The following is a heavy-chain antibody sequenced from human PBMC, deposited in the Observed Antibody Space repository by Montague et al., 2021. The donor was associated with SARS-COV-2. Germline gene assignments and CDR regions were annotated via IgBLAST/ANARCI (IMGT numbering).Heavy chain of an antibody. CDR2: INWNGDST. J-gene: IGHJ2*01. D-gene: IGHD1-26*01. Sequence: SLRLSCAASGFTFHDHAMTWVRQVPGKGLEGVSGINWNGDSTHYADSVKGRFTISRDNAKNSLYLQMNSLRAEDTAFYHCVRVSSTYWYFELWGRGTLVTVSS. CDR1: GFTFHDHA. CDR3: VRVSSTYWYFEL. V-gene: IGHV3-20*01.